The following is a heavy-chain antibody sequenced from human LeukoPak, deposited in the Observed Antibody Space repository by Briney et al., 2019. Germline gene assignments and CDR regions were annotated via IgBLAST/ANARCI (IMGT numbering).Heavy chain of an antibody. D-gene: IGHD2-2*01. CDR2: ISSSGGST. CDR3: AKGSTTSRPYYFDY. CDR1: GFTFSSYA. J-gene: IGHJ4*02. Sequence: GGSLRLSCAASGFTFSSYAMSWVRQAPGEGLEWVSAISSSGGSTYHAESVKGRFTISRDDSKNTLYLQMNSLRAGDTAVYYCAKGSTTSRPYYFDYWGQGTLVTVSS. V-gene: IGHV3-23*01.